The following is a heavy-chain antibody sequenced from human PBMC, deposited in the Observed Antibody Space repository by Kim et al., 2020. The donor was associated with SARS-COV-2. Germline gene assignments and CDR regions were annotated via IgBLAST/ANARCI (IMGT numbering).Heavy chain of an antibody. CDR2: NAGNGNT. D-gene: IGHD3-10*01. CDR3: ARDRA. Sequence: NAGNGNTKYSQKFQGRVTITRDTSASTAYMELSSLRSEDTAVYYCARDRAWGQGTLVTVSS. V-gene: IGHV1-3*01. J-gene: IGHJ4*02.